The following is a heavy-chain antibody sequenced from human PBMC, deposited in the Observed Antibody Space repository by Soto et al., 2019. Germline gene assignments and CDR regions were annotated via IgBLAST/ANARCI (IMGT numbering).Heavy chain of an antibody. CDR3: AGTNYYDSSGYYN. D-gene: IGHD3-22*01. J-gene: IGHJ4*02. CDR2: INPNSGGT. CDR1: GYTFTGYY. V-gene: IGHV1-2*02. Sequence: GASVKVSCKASGYTFTGYYMHWVRQAPGQGLEWMGWINPNSGGTNYAQKFQGRVTMTRDTSISTAYMELSRLRSDDTAVYYCAGTNYYDSSGYYNWGQGTLGTVSS.